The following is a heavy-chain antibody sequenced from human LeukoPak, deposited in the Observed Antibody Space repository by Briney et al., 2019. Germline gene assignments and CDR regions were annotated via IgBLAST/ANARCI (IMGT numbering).Heavy chain of an antibody. CDR3: ASASSGYSYGTYYMDA. CDR2: IYPGDSDT. V-gene: IGHV5-51*01. CDR1: GYSFTSYW. D-gene: IGHD5-18*01. Sequence: GESLKISCKGSGYSFTSYWIGWVRQMPGKGLEWMGIIYPGDSDTRYSPSFQGQVTISADKSISTAYLQWSSLKASDTAMYYCASASSGYSYGTYYMDAWGKGTTVTVSS. J-gene: IGHJ6*03.